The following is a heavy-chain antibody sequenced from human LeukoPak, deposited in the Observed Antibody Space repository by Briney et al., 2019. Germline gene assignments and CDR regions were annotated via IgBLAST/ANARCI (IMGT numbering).Heavy chain of an antibody. CDR1: GGSISSYY. CDR3: ARNLRITIFGVPEPHGMDV. J-gene: IGHJ6*02. V-gene: IGHV4-59*01. D-gene: IGHD3-3*01. CDR2: IYYSGST. Sequence: TSETLSLTCTVSGGSISSYYWSWIRQPPGKGLEWIGYIYYSGSTNYNPSLKSRVTISVDTSKNQFSLKLSSVTAADTAVYYCARNLRITIFGVPEPHGMDVWGQGTTVTVSS.